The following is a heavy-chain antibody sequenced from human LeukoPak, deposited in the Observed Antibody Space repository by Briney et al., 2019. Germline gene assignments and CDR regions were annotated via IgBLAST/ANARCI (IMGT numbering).Heavy chain of an antibody. V-gene: IGHV3-53*05. CDR3: AKGYYYDSSGSFDY. J-gene: IGHJ4*02. CDR2: IFSGGST. D-gene: IGHD3-22*01. Sequence: PGGSLRLSCAVSGFTVSSNYMSWVRQAPGKGLEWVSGIFSGGSTYYADSVKGRFTISRDNSKNTLSLQMNSLRAEDTAVYYCAKGYYYDSSGSFDYWGQGTLVTVSS. CDR1: GFTVSSNY.